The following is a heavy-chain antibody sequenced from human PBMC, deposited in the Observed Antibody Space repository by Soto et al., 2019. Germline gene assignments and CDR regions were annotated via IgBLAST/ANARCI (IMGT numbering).Heavy chain of an antibody. D-gene: IGHD1-20*01. CDR3: ARVGFNWNDDYYGMAV. J-gene: IGHJ6*02. Sequence: SDTLSLSCTVSGGSISNYYWSWVRQPPGEGLEWIGYIYDSGSTNYNPSLKSRVTISVDTSKNQFSLRLTSVTAADTAVYYCARVGFNWNDDYYGMAVWGQGTTVTVSS. CDR2: IYDSGST. V-gene: IGHV4-59*07. CDR1: GGSISNYY.